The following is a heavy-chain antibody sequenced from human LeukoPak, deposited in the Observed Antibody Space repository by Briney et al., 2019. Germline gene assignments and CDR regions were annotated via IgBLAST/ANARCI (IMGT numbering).Heavy chain of an antibody. Sequence: SETLSLTCTVSGDSISSSSYYWGWIRQPPGKGLEWIGSIYYSGSTYYNPSLKSRVTISVDTSKNQFSLKLSSVTAADTAVYYCARLPDYYDSSGYYKDYWGQGTLVTVSS. CDR2: IYYSGST. J-gene: IGHJ4*02. CDR3: ARLPDYYDSSGYYKDY. D-gene: IGHD3-22*01. CDR1: GDSISSSSYY. V-gene: IGHV4-39*01.